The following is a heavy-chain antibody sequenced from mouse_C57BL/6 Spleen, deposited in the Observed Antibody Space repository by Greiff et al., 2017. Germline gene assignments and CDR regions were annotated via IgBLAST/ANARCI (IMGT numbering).Heavy chain of an antibody. CDR2: ISSGSSTI. CDR3: ARSWDDAMDY. Sequence: EVKVVESGGGLVKPGGSLKLSCAASGFTFSDYGMHWVRQAPEKGLEWVAYISSGSSTIYYADTVKGRFTISRDNAKNTLFLQMTSLRSEDTAMYYCARSWDDAMDYWGQGTSVTVSS. D-gene: IGHD4-1*01. J-gene: IGHJ4*01. CDR1: GFTFSDYG. V-gene: IGHV5-17*01.